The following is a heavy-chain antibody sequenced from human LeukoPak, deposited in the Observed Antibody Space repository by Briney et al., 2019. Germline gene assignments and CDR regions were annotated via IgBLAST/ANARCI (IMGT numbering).Heavy chain of an antibody. V-gene: IGHV3-23*01. J-gene: IGHJ4*02. Sequence: GGSLRLSCAASRFTFTTYWMSWVRQAPGKGLEWVSTISGSGGSTYYADSVKGRLTISRDNSKNTLDLQMNSLRAEDTAVYYCAKGSGSSSIYWGQGTLVTVSS. CDR3: AKGSGSSSIY. D-gene: IGHD6-6*01. CDR1: RFTFTTYW. CDR2: ISGSGGST.